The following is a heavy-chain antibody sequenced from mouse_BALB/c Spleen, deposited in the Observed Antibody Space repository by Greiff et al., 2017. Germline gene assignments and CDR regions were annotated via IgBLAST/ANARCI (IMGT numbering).Heavy chain of an antibody. Sequence: EVHLVESGGGLVKPGGSLKLSCAASGFTFSSYTMSWVRQTPEKRLEWVATISSGGSYTYYPDSVKGRFTISRDNAKNTLYLQMSSLKSEDTAMYYCTREQTGFDYWGQGTTLTVSS. CDR2: ISSGGSYT. V-gene: IGHV5-6-4*01. CDR1: GFTFSSYT. D-gene: IGHD4-1*01. J-gene: IGHJ2*01. CDR3: TREQTGFDY.